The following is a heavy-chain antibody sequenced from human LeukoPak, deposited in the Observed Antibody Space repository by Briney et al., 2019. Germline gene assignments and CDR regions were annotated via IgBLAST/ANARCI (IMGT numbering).Heavy chain of an antibody. J-gene: IGHJ3*02. CDR1: GGSFSGYY. CDR3: ARGLIVVPAAPKHAFDI. CDR2: INHSGST. Sequence: SETLSLTCAVYGGSFSGYYWSWIRQPPGKGLEWIGEINHSGSTNYNPSLKSLVTISVDTSKNQFSLKLSSVTAADTAVYYCARGLIVVPAAPKHAFDIWGQGTMVTDSS. V-gene: IGHV4-34*01. D-gene: IGHD2-2*01.